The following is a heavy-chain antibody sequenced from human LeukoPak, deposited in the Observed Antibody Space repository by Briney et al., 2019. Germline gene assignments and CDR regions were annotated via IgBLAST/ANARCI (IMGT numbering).Heavy chain of an antibody. Sequence: PGGSLRLSCAASGFTFSSYSMNWVRQAPGKGLEWVSSISSSSSYIYYADSVKGRFTISRDNAKNSLYLQMNSLRAEDTAVYYCARENDCCSGGSCYSCTHFDYWGQGTLVTVSS. J-gene: IGHJ4*02. CDR3: ARENDCCSGGSCYSCTHFDY. D-gene: IGHD2-15*01. V-gene: IGHV3-21*01. CDR1: GFTFSSYS. CDR2: ISSSSSYI.